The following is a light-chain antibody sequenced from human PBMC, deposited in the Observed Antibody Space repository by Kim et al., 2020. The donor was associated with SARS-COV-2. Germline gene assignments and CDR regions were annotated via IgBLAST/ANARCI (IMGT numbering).Light chain of an antibody. CDR2: KAS. J-gene: IGKJ1*01. V-gene: IGKV1-5*03. CDR1: QSINTW. Sequence: DIQMTQSPSTLSASVGDRVTITCRASQSINTWLAWYQQKPGKAPKLLIYKASTLESGVPSRFSGSGSGTEFTLTISSLQPDDFATYWCQQYHSSWTFGQGTKVDIK. CDR3: QQYHSSWT.